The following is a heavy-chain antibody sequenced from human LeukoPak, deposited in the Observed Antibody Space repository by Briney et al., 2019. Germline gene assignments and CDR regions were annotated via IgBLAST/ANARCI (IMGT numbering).Heavy chain of an antibody. Sequence: ASVKVSCKASGYTFTSYGISWVRQAPGQGLEWMGWIGAYNGNTNFAQKLQGRITMTTDTSTSTAYMELRSLRSDDTAVYYCARDQGSGYYGLDAFDIWGQGTMVTVSS. V-gene: IGHV1-18*01. J-gene: IGHJ3*02. CDR2: IGAYNGNT. CDR1: GYTFTSYG. CDR3: ARDQGSGYYGLDAFDI. D-gene: IGHD3-22*01.